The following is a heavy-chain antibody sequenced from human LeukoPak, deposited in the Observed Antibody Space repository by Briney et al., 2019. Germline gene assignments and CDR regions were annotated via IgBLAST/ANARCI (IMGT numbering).Heavy chain of an antibody. D-gene: IGHD7-27*01. J-gene: IGHJ4*02. Sequence: GASVKVSCKASGYTFTGYYLLWVRQAPGQGLEWMGRINSNSGGTELAQKFQGRVTMTRDTSISTAYMEVSSLRSDDTAVYYCARDLSSTPNWELDYWGQGTLVTVSS. CDR3: ARDLSSTPNWELDY. CDR1: GYTFTGYY. V-gene: IGHV1-2*06. CDR2: INSNSGGT.